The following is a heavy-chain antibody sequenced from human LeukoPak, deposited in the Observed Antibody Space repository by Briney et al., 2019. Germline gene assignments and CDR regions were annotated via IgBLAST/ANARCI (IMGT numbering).Heavy chain of an antibody. CDR3: ARRVRSADYRLDY. V-gene: IGHV4-34*01. CDR1: GGSFTIYS. D-gene: IGHD4-11*01. J-gene: IGHJ4*02. Sequence: SETLSLTCAVYGGSFTIYSWTWIRQPPGKSLEWVGEISPSGNTQYNPSLTSRVTISLDAPKSQFYLKLNSVTAADTAVYYCARRVRSADYRLDYWGQGTLVTVSS. CDR2: ISPSGNT.